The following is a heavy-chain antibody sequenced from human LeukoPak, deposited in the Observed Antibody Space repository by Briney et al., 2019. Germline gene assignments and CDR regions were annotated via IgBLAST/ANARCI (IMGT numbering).Heavy chain of an antibody. CDR3: ARISYSSGWYWFDP. Sequence: KASETLSLTCTVSGGSISSYYWSWIRQPAGKGLKWIGRIYTSGSTNYNPSLKSRVTMSVDTSKNQFSLKLSSVTAADTAVYYCARISYSSGWYWFDPWGQGTLVTVSS. V-gene: IGHV4-4*07. CDR1: GGSISSYY. CDR2: IYTSGST. J-gene: IGHJ5*02. D-gene: IGHD6-19*01.